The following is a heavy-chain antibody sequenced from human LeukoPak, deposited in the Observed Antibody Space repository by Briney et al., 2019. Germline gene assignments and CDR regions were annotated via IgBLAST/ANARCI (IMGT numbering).Heavy chain of an antibody. J-gene: IGHJ6*03. CDR2: IIPIFGTA. V-gene: IGHV1-69*13. D-gene: IGHD4-11*01. Sequence: ASVKVSCKASGYTFTSYGISWVRQAPGQGLEWMGGIIPIFGTANYAQKFQGRVTITADESTSTAYMELSSLRSEDTAVYYCARSPTAPYYYYMDVWGKGTTVTVSS. CDR1: GYTFTSYG. CDR3: ARSPTAPYYYYMDV.